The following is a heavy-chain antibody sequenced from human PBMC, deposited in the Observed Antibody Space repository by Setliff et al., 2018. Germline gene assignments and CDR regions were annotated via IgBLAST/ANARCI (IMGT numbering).Heavy chain of an antibody. J-gene: IGHJ6*03. CDR3: ARMSGFQYIDV. Sequence: PSETLSLTCTVSDDSISSRHYYWSWIRQPAGKGLEWLGQIYTSWSTNYNPSLKGRATLSIDASKRQFSLSLTSVTAEDTAVYYCARMSGFQYIDVWDKGTTVTVSS. CDR2: IYTSWST. D-gene: IGHD3-3*01. V-gene: IGHV4-61*09. CDR1: DDSISSRHYY.